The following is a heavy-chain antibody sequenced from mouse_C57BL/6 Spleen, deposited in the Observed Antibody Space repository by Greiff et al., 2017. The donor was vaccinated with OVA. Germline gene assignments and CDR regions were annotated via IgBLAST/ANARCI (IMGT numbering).Heavy chain of an antibody. Sequence: QVQLQQSGPELVKPGASVKLSCKASGYTFTSYDINWVKQRPGQGLEWIGWIYPRDGSTKYNEKFKGKATLTVDTSSSTAYMELHSLTSEDSAVYFCARSGDGYPFAYWGQGTLVTVSA. CDR1: GYTFTSYD. V-gene: IGHV1-85*01. J-gene: IGHJ3*01. CDR3: ARSGDGYPFAY. D-gene: IGHD2-3*01. CDR2: IYPRDGST.